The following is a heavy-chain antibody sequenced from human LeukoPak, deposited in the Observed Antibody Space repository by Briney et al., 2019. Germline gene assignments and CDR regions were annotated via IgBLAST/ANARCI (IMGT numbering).Heavy chain of an antibody. J-gene: IGHJ4*02. V-gene: IGHV4-59*01. CDR1: GGSISSYY. D-gene: IGHD6-13*01. Sequence: PSETLSLTCTVSGGSISSYYWSWIRQPPGKGLEWIGYIYYSGSTNYNPSLKSRVTISVDTSKNQFSLKLSSVTAADTAVYYCARVGIRYSSRWYFDYWGQGTLVTVSS. CDR3: ARVGIRYSSRWYFDY. CDR2: IYYSGST.